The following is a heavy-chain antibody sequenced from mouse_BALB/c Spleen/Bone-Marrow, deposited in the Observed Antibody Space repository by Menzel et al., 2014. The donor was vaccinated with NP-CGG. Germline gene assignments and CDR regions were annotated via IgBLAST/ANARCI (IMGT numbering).Heavy chain of an antibody. CDR1: GFTFNTNA. D-gene: IGHD2-1*01. V-gene: IGHV10S3*01. CDR3: VSGNYRFAY. J-gene: IGHJ3*01. Sequence: DVQLQESGGGLVQPKGSLKLSCAASGFTFNTNAMNWVRQAPGKGLEWVARIRSKSNNYATYYADSVKDRFTISRDDSQSMLYLQMNNLKTEDTAMYYCVSGNYRFAYWGQGTLVTVSA. CDR2: IRSKSNNYAT.